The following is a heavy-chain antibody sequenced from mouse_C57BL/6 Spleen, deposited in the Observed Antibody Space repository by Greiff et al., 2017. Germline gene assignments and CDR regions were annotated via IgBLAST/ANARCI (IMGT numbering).Heavy chain of an antibody. CDR1: GYSIPSGYY. Sequence: EVKLQESGPGLVKPSQSLSLTCSVTGYSIPSGYYWNWIRQFPGNKLEWMGYISYDGSNNYNPSLKNRISITRDTSKNQLFLKLKSVTTEDTSTYYCARGGVYYGSTWFAYWGQGTLVTVSA. V-gene: IGHV3-6*01. CDR2: ISYDGSN. J-gene: IGHJ3*01. CDR3: ARGGVYYGSTWFAY. D-gene: IGHD1-1*01.